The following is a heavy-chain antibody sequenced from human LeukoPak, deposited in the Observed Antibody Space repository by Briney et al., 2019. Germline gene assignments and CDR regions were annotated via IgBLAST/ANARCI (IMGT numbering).Heavy chain of an antibody. CDR2: ISSSSSYI. D-gene: IGHD3-3*01. J-gene: IGHJ6*03. CDR3: ARAVNADYDFWSGYYNNYYYMDV. CDR1: GFTFSSYS. Sequence: GGSLRLSCAASGFTFSSYSMNWVRQAPGKGLEWVSSISSSSSYIYYADSVKGRFTISRDNAKNSLYLQMNSLRAEDTAVYYCARAVNADYDFWSGYYNNYYYMDVWGKGTTATVSS. V-gene: IGHV3-21*01.